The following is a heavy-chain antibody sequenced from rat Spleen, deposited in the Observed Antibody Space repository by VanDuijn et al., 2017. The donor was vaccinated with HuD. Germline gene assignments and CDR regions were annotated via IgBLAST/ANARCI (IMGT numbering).Heavy chain of an antibody. CDR2: IFYDGSRT. D-gene: IGHD1-4*01. V-gene: IGHV5S10*01. J-gene: IGHJ2*01. CDR3: ATQGITSPHVDY. CDR1: RFNFSDYT. Sequence: EVQLVESGGGLVQPGRSLKLSCAASRFNFSDYTMAWVRLAPEKGLEWVATIFYDGSRTYYRNSVKGRFTISRANAKSILYLQMDSLGSEDTATYYCATQGITSPHVDYWGKGVMVTVSS.